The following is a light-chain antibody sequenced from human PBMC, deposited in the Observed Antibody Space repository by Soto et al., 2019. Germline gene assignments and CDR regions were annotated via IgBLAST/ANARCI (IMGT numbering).Light chain of an antibody. CDR2: KAS. J-gene: IGKJ1*01. Sequence: DIQMTQSPSTLSASVVDTVTISCRASQSFSSWLAWYQQKPGKAPKLLIYKASSLQSGVPSRFSGSGSGTEFTLTISSLQPDDFATYYCQQYNSFPWTFGQGTKVDIK. CDR1: QSFSSW. CDR3: QQYNSFPWT. V-gene: IGKV1-5*03.